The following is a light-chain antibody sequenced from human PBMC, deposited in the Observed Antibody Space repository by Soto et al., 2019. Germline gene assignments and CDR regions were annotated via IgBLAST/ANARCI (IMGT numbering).Light chain of an antibody. CDR2: AAS. CDR1: QSISSY. Sequence: DIQMTQSPSSLSASVGDRVTITCRASQSISSYLNWYQQKPGKAPKFLIYAASSLQSGVPSRFSGSGSGTDFTLTISSLQPEDFATYYCQQSYGAPPTFGQGTKVDIK. V-gene: IGKV1-39*01. CDR3: QQSYGAPPT. J-gene: IGKJ2*01.